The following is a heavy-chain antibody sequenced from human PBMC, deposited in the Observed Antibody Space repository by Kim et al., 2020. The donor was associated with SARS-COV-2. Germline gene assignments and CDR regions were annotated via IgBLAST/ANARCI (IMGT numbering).Heavy chain of an antibody. Sequence: ASVKVFCKASGYTFTGYYMHWVRQAPGQGLEWMGWINPNSGGTNYAQKFQGRVTMTRDTSISTAYMELSRLRSDDTAVYYCASESDLVWGMDVWGQGTTVTVSS. V-gene: IGHV1-2*02. CDR1: GYTFTGYY. CDR3: ASESDLVWGMDV. J-gene: IGHJ6*02. D-gene: IGHD2-2*01. CDR2: INPNSGGT.